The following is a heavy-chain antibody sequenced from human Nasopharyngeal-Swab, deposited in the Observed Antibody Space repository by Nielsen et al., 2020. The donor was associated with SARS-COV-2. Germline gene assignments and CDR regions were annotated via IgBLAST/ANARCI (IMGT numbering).Heavy chain of an antibody. V-gene: IGHV3-11*05. Sequence: GGSLRLSCAASGFTFSDYYMSWIRQAPGKGLEWVSYISSSSSYTNYADSVKGRFTISRDNAKNSLHLQMNSLRAEDTAVYYCARERGLRFLEWLSLWDGMDVWGQGTTVTVSS. J-gene: IGHJ6*02. CDR2: ISSSSSYT. CDR1: GFTFSDYY. D-gene: IGHD3-3*01. CDR3: ARERGLRFLEWLSLWDGMDV.